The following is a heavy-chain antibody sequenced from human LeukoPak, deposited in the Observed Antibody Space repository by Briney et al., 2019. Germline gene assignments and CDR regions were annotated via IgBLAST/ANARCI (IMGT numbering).Heavy chain of an antibody. D-gene: IGHD6-19*01. J-gene: IGHJ5*02. CDR1: GGSISSSYYY. Sequence: PSETLSLTCTVSGGSISSSYYYWGWIRQPPGKGLEWIGTIYYSGSTYYNPSLKSRVTMSVDTSRSQFSLRLTSVTAADTAVYYCANTKGSGSYSPYNWFDPWGRGTLVTVSS. CDR3: ANTKGSGSYSPYNWFDP. V-gene: IGHV4-39*07. CDR2: IYYSGST.